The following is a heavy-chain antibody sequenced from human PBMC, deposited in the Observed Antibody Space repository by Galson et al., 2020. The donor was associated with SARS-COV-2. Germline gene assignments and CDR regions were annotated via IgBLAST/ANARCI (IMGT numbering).Heavy chain of an antibody. CDR1: GGTFSSYA. CDR3: ASFSRLLAPYCSGGSCYSEYWYFDL. J-gene: IGHJ2*01. Sequence: SVKVSCKASGGTFSSYAISWVRQAPGQGLEWMGGIIPIFGTANYAQKFQGRVTITADESTSTAYMELSSLRSEDTAVYYCASFSRLLAPYCSGGSCYSEYWYFDLWGRGTLVTVSS. V-gene: IGHV1-69*13. CDR2: IIPIFGTA. D-gene: IGHD2-15*01.